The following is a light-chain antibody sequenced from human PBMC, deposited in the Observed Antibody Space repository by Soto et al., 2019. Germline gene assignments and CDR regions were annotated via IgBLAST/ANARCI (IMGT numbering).Light chain of an antibody. V-gene: IGKV3-20*01. Sequence: EIVLTQSPGTLSLSPGERATLSCRASQSVSSSYLAWYQQKPGQAPRLLIYGASSRATGIPDRFSGSGSGTDFTLTISRLEPEDFAVYYGQQYGSSPRTVGQGTRLEIK. CDR1: QSVSSSY. J-gene: IGKJ5*01. CDR2: GAS. CDR3: QQYGSSPRT.